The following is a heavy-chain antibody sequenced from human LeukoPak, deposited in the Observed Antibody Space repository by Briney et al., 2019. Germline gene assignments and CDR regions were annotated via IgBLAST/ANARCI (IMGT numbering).Heavy chain of an antibody. CDR1: GGSISTYY. CDR3: ARATAIAAATFDY. Sequence: SETLSLTCTVSGGSISTYYWTWVRQPPGKGLEWIAYIYYTGSSNYNPSLKSRVTISVDTSKNQFSLKLSSVTAADTAVYYCARATAIAAATFDYWGQGTLVTVSS. J-gene: IGHJ4*02. D-gene: IGHD6-13*01. CDR2: IYYTGSS. V-gene: IGHV4-59*08.